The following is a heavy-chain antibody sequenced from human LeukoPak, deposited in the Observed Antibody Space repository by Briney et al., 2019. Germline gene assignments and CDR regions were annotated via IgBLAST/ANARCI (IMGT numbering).Heavy chain of an antibody. V-gene: IGHV1-69*01. Sequence: SVKVSCKASGGTFSSYAISWVRQAPGQGLEWMGGIIPIFGTANYAQKFQGRVTITADGSTSTAYMELSSLRSEDTAVYYCASAVVGATDYYYYGMDVWGQGTTVTVSS. CDR1: GGTFSSYA. J-gene: IGHJ6*02. CDR3: ASAVVGATDYYYYGMDV. CDR2: IIPIFGTA. D-gene: IGHD1-26*01.